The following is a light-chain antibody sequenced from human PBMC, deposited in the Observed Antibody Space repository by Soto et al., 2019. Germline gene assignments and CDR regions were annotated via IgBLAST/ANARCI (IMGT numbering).Light chain of an antibody. V-gene: IGKV1-27*01. J-gene: IGKJ4*01. Sequence: DIQMTQSPSSLSASVGDRVTITCRASQGISNYLAWYQQKPGKVPKLLIYAASTLQPGVPSRFSGSGSGTDFTLTISSLQPEGVATYYCQKYNSAPRVTFGGGTKVEIK. CDR3: QKYNSAPRVT. CDR2: AAS. CDR1: QGISNY.